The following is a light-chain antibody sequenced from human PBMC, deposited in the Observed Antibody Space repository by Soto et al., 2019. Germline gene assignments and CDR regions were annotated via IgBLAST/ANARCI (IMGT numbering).Light chain of an antibody. J-gene: IGKJ5*01. CDR2: GAS. Sequence: ELVLTQSPGTLSLSPGERATLSCRASQSISSTSLAWYQQKPGQAPRLLIYGASNRATGIPDRFSGSGSATDFTLTISRLEPEDFVVYYCQQYGSSPPITFGQGTRLEIK. CDR1: QSISSTS. V-gene: IGKV3-20*01. CDR3: QQYGSSPPIT.